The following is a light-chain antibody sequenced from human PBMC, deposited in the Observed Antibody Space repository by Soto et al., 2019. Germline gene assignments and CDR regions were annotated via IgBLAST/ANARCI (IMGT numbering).Light chain of an antibody. CDR2: AAS. CDR1: QSISSY. Sequence: DIQMTQSPSSLSAFVGDRVTITCRASQSISSYLNWYQQKPGEAPKLLIYAASSLQSGVPSRFSGSGSGTEFTLTISSLQPDDFATYYCQQYNSYSWTFGQGTKVDIK. CDR3: QQYNSYSWT. J-gene: IGKJ1*01. V-gene: IGKV1-39*01.